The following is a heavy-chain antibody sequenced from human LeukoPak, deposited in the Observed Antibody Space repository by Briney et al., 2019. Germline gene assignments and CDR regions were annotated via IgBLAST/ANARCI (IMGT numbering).Heavy chain of an antibody. CDR2: IYYSGST. CDR3: ARDIVVVPAATDYYYYMDV. J-gene: IGHJ6*03. CDR1: GGSISSYY. D-gene: IGHD2-2*01. V-gene: IGHV4-59*01. Sequence: SETLSLTCTVSGGSISSYYWSWIRQPPGKGLESIGYIYYSGSTNYNPSLKSRVTISVDTSKNQFSLKLSSVTAADTAVYYCARDIVVVPAATDYYYYMDVWGKGTTVTVSS.